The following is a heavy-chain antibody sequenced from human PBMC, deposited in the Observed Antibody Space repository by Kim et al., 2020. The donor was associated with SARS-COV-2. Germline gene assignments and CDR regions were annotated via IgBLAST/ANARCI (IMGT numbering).Heavy chain of an antibody. V-gene: IGHV4-31*02. D-gene: IGHD3-10*01. Sequence: YYNLSLKSRVSISADTSKNQFSLKLGSVTAADTAVYYCARSLVRGANWFDPWGQGTLVIVSS. J-gene: IGHJ5*02. CDR3: ARSLVRGANWFDP.